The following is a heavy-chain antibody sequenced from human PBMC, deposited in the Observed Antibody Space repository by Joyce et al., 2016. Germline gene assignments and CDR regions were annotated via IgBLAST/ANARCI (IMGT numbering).Heavy chain of an antibody. J-gene: IGHJ4*02. CDR2: LTGSGGRT. CDR3: AKESPSAGFWGSFDY. D-gene: IGHD3-16*01. Sequence: EVQLLESGGGLVQPGGSLRLSCAASGFTFSSYAMTWVRQAPGKGLEGVSGLTGSGGRTSSAASVKGRFTIARDNSKNTLYLQMNSLRAEDTAVYYCAKESPSAGFWGSFDYWGQGTLVTVSS. CDR1: GFTFSSYA. V-gene: IGHV3-23*01.